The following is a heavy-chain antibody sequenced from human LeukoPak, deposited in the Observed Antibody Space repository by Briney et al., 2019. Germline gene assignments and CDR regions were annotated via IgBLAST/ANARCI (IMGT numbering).Heavy chain of an antibody. D-gene: IGHD6-19*01. Sequence: GGTLRLSCAASGFTFSSCGMSWVRQAPGKGLEWVSAISGSGGSTYYADSVKGRFTISRDNSKNTLYLQMNSLRAEDTAVYYCAKDGGYSSGWSPYYFDYWGQGTLVTVSS. J-gene: IGHJ4*02. V-gene: IGHV3-23*01. CDR1: GFTFSSCG. CDR2: ISGSGGST. CDR3: AKDGGYSSGWSPYYFDY.